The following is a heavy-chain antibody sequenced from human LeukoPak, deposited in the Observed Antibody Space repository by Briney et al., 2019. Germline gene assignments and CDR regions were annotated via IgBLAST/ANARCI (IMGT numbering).Heavy chain of an antibody. CDR3: AKDGPYSSSWYYYYGMDV. J-gene: IGHJ6*02. CDR1: GFTFSSYG. Sequence: GGSLRLSCAASGFTFSSYGMHWVRQAPGKGLEWVAVISYDGSNKYYADSVKGRFTISRDNSKNTLYLQMNSLRAEDTAVYYCAKDGPYSSSWYYYYGMDVWGQGTTVTVSS. CDR2: ISYDGSNK. V-gene: IGHV3-30*18. D-gene: IGHD6-13*01.